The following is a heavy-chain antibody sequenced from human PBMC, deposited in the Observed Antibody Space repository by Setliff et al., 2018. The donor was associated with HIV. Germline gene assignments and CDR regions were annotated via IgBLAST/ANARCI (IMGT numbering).Heavy chain of an antibody. Sequence: PSETLSLTCTVSGGSIASSTHYWAWIRQPPGKGLEWIGSVYYNGATDHNPSLKSRVTISVDTSNQQFSLKLSSVTAADTAVYYCARHEGYNDFLTGYFRYKWYDPRGQGTLVTVSS. CDR3: ARHEGYNDFLTGYFRYKWYDP. V-gene: IGHV4-39*01. J-gene: IGHJ5*02. CDR2: VYYNGAT. CDR1: GGSIASSTHY. D-gene: IGHD3-9*01.